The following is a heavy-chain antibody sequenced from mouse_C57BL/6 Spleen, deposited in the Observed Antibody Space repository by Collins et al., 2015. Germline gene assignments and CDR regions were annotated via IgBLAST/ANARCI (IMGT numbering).Heavy chain of an antibody. D-gene: IGHD3-2*02. Sequence: NGDTTYNQKFKGKATLTVDKSSSTAYMELNSLTSEDSAVYYCARQLRLPGAMDYWGQGTSVTVSS. CDR3: ARQLRLPGAMDY. CDR2: NGDT. V-gene: IGHV1-19*01. J-gene: IGHJ4*01.